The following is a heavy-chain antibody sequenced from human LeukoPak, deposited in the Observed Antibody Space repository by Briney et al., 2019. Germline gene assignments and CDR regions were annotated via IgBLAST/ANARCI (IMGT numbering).Heavy chain of an antibody. J-gene: IGHJ3*02. V-gene: IGHV4-38-2*02. CDR1: GYSISSGYY. CDR2: IYHSGST. CDR3: ARGPYSYDSSGAFDI. Sequence: SETLSLTCTVSGYSISSGYYWGWIRQPPGKGLEWIGSIYHSGSTYYNPSLKSRVTISVDTSNNQFSLKLSSVTAADTAVYFCARGPYSYDSSGAFDIWGQGTMVTVSS. D-gene: IGHD3-22*01.